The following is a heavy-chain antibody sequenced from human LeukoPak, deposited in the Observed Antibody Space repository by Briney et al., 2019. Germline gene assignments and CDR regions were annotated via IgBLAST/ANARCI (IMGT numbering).Heavy chain of an antibody. J-gene: IGHJ5*02. V-gene: IGHV1-46*01. CDR2: INPSVGST. D-gene: IGHD3-10*01. Sequence: ASVKVSCKASGYTFTSYYMHSVRQAPGQGLEWRGIINPSVGSTSYAQKFQGRVTMTRHTSTTTVHTELSTLRYEDTAVYYCARESFNSFDPWGQGTLVTVSS. CDR1: GYTFTSYY. CDR3: ARESFNSFDP.